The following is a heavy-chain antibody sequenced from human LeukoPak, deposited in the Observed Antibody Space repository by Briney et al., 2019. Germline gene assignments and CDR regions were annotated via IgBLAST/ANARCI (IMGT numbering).Heavy chain of an antibody. D-gene: IGHD1-7*01. CDR3: ARDHKTSNYQGGGPVYYYDMDV. V-gene: IGHV3-48*03. CDR2: ISSSGSTI. CDR1: GFTFRSYE. Sequence: GGSLRLSCAASGFTFRSYEMNCVRHAPGKGLVWGSYISSSGSTIYYADSVKGRFTISRDNAKNSLYLQMNSLRAEDTAVYYCARDHKTSNYQGGGPVYYYDMDVWGQGTTVTVS. J-gene: IGHJ6*02.